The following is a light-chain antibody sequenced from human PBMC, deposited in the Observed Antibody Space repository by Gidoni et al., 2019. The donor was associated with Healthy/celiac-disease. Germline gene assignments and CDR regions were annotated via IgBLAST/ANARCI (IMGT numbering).Light chain of an antibody. CDR1: SSNIGAGYD. J-gene: IGLJ2*01. CDR2: GNS. V-gene: IGLV1-40*01. Sequence: QSVLTQPPSVSGAPGPRVTISCTWSSSNIGAGYDVHWYQQLPGTAPKLLIYGNSKRPSGVPDRFSGSKSGTSASLAITGLQAEDEADYYCQSYDSSLSVVFGGGTKLTVL. CDR3: QSYDSSLSVV.